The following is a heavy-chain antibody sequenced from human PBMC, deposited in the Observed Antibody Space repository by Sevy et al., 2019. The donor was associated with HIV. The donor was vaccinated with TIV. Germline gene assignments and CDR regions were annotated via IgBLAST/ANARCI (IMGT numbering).Heavy chain of an antibody. CDR2: ISAYNGNT. V-gene: IGHV1-18*01. D-gene: IGHD1-26*01. J-gene: IGHJ3*02. CDR3: ARDRSRAYSGSRVAFDI. Sequence: ASVKVSCKASGYTFTSYGISWVRQAPGQGLEWMGWISAYNGNTNYAQKLQGRVTMTTDTSTSTAYMELRSLRSDDTAVYYCARDRSRAYSGSRVAFDIWGQWTLVTVSS. CDR1: GYTFTSYG.